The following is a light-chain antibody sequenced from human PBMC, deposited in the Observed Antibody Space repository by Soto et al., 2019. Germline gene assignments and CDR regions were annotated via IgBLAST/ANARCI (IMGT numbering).Light chain of an antibody. CDR2: SNN. CDR3: AAWDDSLNGDYV. J-gene: IGLJ1*01. CDR1: SSNIGSNT. V-gene: IGLV1-44*01. Sequence: QPVLTQPPSASGTPGQRVTISCSGSSSNIGSNTVNWYQQLPGTAPKLLIYSNNQRPSGVPDRFSGSKSGTSASLAISGLQSEDEADYYCAAWDDSLNGDYVFGTGTKLTV.